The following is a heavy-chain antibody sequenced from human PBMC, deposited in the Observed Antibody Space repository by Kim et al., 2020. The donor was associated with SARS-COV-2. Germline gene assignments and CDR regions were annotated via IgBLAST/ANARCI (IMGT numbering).Heavy chain of an antibody. CDR2: ISGSGTST. CDR1: GFTFSNYA. CDR3: AKDREGSTGGPF. J-gene: IGHJ4*02. Sequence: GGSLRLSCVASGFTFSNYAMNWVRQAPGKGPEWVSAISGSGTSTYYADSVKGRFTISRDNSKNTLYLQMNSLRAEDTAIYYCAKDREGSTGGPFWGQGTLVTVSS. D-gene: IGHD2-8*02. V-gene: IGHV3-23*01.